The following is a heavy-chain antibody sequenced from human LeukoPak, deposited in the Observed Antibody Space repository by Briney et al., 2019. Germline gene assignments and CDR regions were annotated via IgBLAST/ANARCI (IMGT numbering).Heavy chain of an antibody. Sequence: SETLSLTCAVYGGSFSGYYWSWLRQPPGKGLEWIGEINHSGSTNYNPSLKSRVTISVDTSKNQFSLKLSSVTAADTAVYYWARDPKRPGDYWGQGTLVTVSS. CDR2: INHSGST. CDR1: GGSFSGYY. CDR3: ARDPKRPGDY. V-gene: IGHV4-34*01. J-gene: IGHJ4*02.